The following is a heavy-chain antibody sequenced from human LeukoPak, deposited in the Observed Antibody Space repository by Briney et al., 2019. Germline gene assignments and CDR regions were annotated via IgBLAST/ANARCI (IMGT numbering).Heavy chain of an antibody. J-gene: IGHJ4*02. V-gene: IGHV1-69*13. CDR2: IIPIFGAA. CDR1: GGTFSSYA. Sequence: ASVKVSCKASGGTFSSYAISLVRQAPGQGIEWVGGIIPIFGAANYAQKFQGRVTITADESTSTAYMELSSLRSEDTAVYYCARGTTLVTNYFDYWGQGTLVTVSS. CDR3: ARGTTLVTNYFDY. D-gene: IGHD5-18*01.